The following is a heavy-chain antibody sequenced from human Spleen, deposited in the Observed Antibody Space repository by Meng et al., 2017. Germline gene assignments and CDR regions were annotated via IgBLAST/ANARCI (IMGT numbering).Heavy chain of an antibody. Sequence: QVQLVESGGGVVQPGRFLRLSCAASGFTFGNYAMHWVRQAPGKGPEWVAVISYDGSDKYYADSVKGRFTISRDNSRNTLYLQMNSLRSDDTAVYYCARVSGFGELWPDFWGQGSLVTVSS. CDR1: GFTFGNYA. CDR2: ISYDGSDK. V-gene: IGHV3-30*01. J-gene: IGHJ4*02. D-gene: IGHD3-10*01. CDR3: ARVSGFGELWPDF.